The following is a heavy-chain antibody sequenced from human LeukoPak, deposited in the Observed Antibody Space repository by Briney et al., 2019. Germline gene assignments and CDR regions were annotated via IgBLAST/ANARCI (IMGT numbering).Heavy chain of an antibody. V-gene: IGHV6-1*01. D-gene: IGHD2-21*01. CDR2: TYYRSKWYN. J-gene: IGHJ6*02. CDR3: ARLPSSGDGSAYSMDV. Sequence: SQTLSLTCALPGDSVSSNSAAWDWIRQSPSRGLEWLGRTYYRSKWYNDYAVSVKSRITINPDTSKNQFSLKLSSVTAADTAVYYCARLPSSGDGSAYSMDVWGQGTTVTVSS. CDR1: GDSVSSNSAA.